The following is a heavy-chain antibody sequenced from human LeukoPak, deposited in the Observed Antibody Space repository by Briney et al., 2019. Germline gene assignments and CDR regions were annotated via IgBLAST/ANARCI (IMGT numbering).Heavy chain of an antibody. D-gene: IGHD1-26*01. Sequence: GASVKVSCKASGYTFTSYDINWVRQATGQGLEWMGWMNPNSDNTGYAQKFQGRVTITRNTSISTAYMELSSLRSEDTAVYYCVRGASGSYGYWGQGTLVTVSS. J-gene: IGHJ4*02. V-gene: IGHV1-8*03. CDR1: GYTFTSYD. CDR3: VRGASGSYGY. CDR2: MNPNSDNT.